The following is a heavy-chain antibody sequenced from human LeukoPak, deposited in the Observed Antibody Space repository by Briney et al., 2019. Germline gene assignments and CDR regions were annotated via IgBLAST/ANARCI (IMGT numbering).Heavy chain of an antibody. V-gene: IGHV3-21*01. Sequence: GGSLRLSCAASGFTFSAYSMNWVRQAPGKGLEWVSSISSSSTYIYYADSVKGRFTISRDNAKNSLYLQMNSLRAEDTAVYYCARANPRAPDYWGQGTLVTVSS. CDR2: ISSSSTYI. CDR3: ARANPRAPDY. CDR1: GFTFSAYS. J-gene: IGHJ4*02.